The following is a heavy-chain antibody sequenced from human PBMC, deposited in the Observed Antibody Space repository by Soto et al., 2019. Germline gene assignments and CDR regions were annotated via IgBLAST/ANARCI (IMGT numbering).Heavy chain of an antibody. CDR2: IGSGGDT. J-gene: IGHJ6*02. Sequence: EVQLVESGGGLVQPGGSLRLSCAASGFTLSSHDIHWVRQATGEGLAWVSGIGSGGDTHYADSVKGRFIISREDGKNSLYLQMNNLRVGDTAVYYCTRKTPPTGMEVWGQGVTVTVSS. V-gene: IGHV3-13*01. CDR1: GFTLSSHD. CDR3: TRKTPPTGMEV. D-gene: IGHD3-9*01.